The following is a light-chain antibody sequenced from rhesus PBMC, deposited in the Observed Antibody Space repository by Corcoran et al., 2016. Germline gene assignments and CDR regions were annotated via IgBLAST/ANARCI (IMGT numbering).Light chain of an antibody. Sequence: EIVMTQSPATLSLSPGERATLSCRASQNIGAYLAWYLQKPGQAPRLLIYGASSRATGIPDRFSASGSGTDFTLTISSLEPEEVGVYYCQQSSNLWTFGQGTKVEIK. J-gene: IGKJ1*01. CDR2: GAS. V-gene: IGKV3-24*04. CDR3: QQSSNLWT. CDR1: QNIGAY.